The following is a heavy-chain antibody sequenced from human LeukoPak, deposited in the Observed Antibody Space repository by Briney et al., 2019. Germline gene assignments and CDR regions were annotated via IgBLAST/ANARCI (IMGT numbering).Heavy chain of an antibody. CDR1: GFTFNTYG. J-gene: IGHJ4*02. CDR3: ARFTRSASYEVY. Sequence: GGSLRLSCAASGFTFNTYGMHWARQAPGKGLEWVAFIRFDGSTVYYADSVKGRFTISRDNSKNMLYLQMNSLRAEDTAVYYCARFTRSASYEVYWGQGTLVTVSS. D-gene: IGHD3-10*01. CDR2: IRFDGSTV. V-gene: IGHV3-30*02.